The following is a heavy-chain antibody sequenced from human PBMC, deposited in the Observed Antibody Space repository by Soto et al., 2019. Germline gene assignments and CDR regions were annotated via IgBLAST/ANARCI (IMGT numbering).Heavy chain of an antibody. J-gene: IGHJ6*02. CDR3: ARGRGVLRFLEWSTYGMDV. Sequence: SETLSLTCAVYGGSFSGYYWSWIRQPPGKGLEWIGEINHSGSTNYNPSLKSRATISVDTSKNQFSLKLSSVTAADTAVYYCARGRGVLRFLEWSTYGMDVWGQGTTVTVS. CDR2: INHSGST. CDR1: GGSFSGYY. D-gene: IGHD3-3*01. V-gene: IGHV4-34*01.